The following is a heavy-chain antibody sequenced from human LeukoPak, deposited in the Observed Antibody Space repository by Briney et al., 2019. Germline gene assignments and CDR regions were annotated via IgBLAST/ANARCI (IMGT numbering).Heavy chain of an antibody. D-gene: IGHD3-22*01. V-gene: IGHV4-39*07. J-gene: IGHJ4*02. CDR1: GGSISSSSYY. Sequence: SETLSLTCTVSGGSISSSSYYWGWIRQPPGKGLEWTGEIDHNRRTNYNPSLKNRVTISVDKSRNQFSLKLSSVTAADTAVYYCARVVIRPETRFDYWGQGTLVTVSS. CDR3: ARVVIRPETRFDY. CDR2: IDHNRRT.